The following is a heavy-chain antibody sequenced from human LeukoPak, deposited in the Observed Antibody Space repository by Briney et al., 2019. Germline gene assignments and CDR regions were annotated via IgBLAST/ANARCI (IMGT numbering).Heavy chain of an antibody. CDR1: GGSFSGYY. CDR3: ARGVPPGFFGGPRYYFDY. D-gene: IGHD3-10*01. Sequence: SETLSLTCAVHGGSFSGYYWSWIRQPPGKGLEWIGEINHSGSTNYNPSLKSRVTISVDTSKNQFSLKLSSVTAADTAVYYCARGVPPGFFGGPRYYFDYWGQGTLVTVSS. J-gene: IGHJ4*02. V-gene: IGHV4-34*01. CDR2: INHSGST.